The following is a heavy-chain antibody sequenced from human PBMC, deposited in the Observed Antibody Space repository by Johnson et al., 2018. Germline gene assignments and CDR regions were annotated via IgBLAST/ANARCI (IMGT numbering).Heavy chain of an antibody. D-gene: IGHD1-26*01. CDR3: AKKREWELA. Sequence: VQLVESGVGLVQXGGSLRLSCAASGFTFSSSSMNWVRQAPGKGLEWVSSISGSGGSIYYADSVKGRFTISRDNSKNTVYLQMNSLRAEDTAVYFCAKKREWELAWGQGTLVTVSS. J-gene: IGHJ1*01. CDR1: GFTFSSSS. CDR2: ISGSGGSI. V-gene: IGHV3-23*04.